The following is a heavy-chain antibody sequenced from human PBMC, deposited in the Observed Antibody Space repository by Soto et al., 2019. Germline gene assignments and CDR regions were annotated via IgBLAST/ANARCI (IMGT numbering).Heavy chain of an antibody. J-gene: IGHJ3*02. V-gene: IGHV3-73*01. CDR1: GFTFSGSA. Sequence: HPGGSLRLSCAASGFTFSGSAMHWVRQASGKGLEWVGRIRSKANSYATAYAASVKGRFTISRDDSKNTAYLQMNSLKTEDTAVYYCTRPLSGPLAFDIWGQGTVVTVSS. CDR2: IRSKANSYAT. D-gene: IGHD5-12*01. CDR3: TRPLSGPLAFDI.